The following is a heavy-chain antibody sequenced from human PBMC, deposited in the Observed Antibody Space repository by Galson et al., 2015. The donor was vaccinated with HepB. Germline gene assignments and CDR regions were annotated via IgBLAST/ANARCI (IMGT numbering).Heavy chain of an antibody. Sequence: SLRLSCAASGFRFGNYWMHWVRQVPGKGLEWISRIHSYGNDIKYADSVRGRFATSRDNAKNILYPQMYSLGAEDTGLYYCARRGGSTWFPGSGYFDLWGRGSLVTVSS. CDR3: ARRGGSTWFPGSGYFDL. CDR2: IHSYGNDI. J-gene: IGHJ2*01. D-gene: IGHD2-2*01. V-gene: IGHV3-74*03. CDR1: GFRFGNYW.